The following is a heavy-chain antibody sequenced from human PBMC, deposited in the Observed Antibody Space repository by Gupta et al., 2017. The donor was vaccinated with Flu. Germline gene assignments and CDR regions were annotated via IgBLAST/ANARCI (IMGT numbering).Heavy chain of an antibody. V-gene: IGHV4-31*03. Sequence: QVQLQESGPGLVKPSQTLSLTCTVSGGSISSGDYYCNWIRQHPGKGLEWIGYIYYSGSTYYNPSLKSRITISVDTSKNQFSLKLSSVTAADTAVYYCAGGDCTSTNCRSGGMDVWGQGTTVTVSS. CDR1: GGSISSGDYY. D-gene: IGHD2-2*01. CDR2: IYYSGST. J-gene: IGHJ6*02. CDR3: AGGDCTSTNCRSGGMDV.